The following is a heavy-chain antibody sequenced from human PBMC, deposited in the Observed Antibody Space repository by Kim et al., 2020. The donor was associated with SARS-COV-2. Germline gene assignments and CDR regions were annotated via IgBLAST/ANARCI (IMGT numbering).Heavy chain of an antibody. V-gene: IGHV6-1*01. J-gene: IGHJ4*02. Sequence: YASSVTGRIPINPDTSKNQLSRQLSSVTPEDTAVYYCARDRQRAGTGVDYWGQGTLVTVSS. CDR3: ARDRQRAGTGVDY. D-gene: IGHD6-19*01.